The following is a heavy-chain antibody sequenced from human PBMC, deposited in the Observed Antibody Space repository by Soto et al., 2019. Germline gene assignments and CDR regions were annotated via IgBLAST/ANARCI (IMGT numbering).Heavy chain of an antibody. CDR3: AKSITTVGTSSKPGGSRGRGALLDH. D-gene: IGHD1-7*01. V-gene: IGHV3-30*18. CDR2: ISHPGSSA. CDR1: GFTFSVFG. Sequence: PGGPLRRSCADSGFTFSVFGMHWVRQAPGKGLEWMAVISHPGSSAPNADSVRGRFTLSDDNGENTLSMLMTSLRPEDTAVYHWAKSITTVGTSSKPGGSRGRGALLDHWGQRT. J-gene: IGHJ4*02.